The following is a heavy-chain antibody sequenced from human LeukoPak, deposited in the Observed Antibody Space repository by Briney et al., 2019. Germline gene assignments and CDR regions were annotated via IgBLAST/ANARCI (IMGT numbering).Heavy chain of an antibody. V-gene: IGHV3-23*01. CDR2: ISGSGGST. D-gene: IGHD3-16*02. J-gene: IGHJ4*02. Sequence: GGSLRLSCAASGFTFSSYAMSWVRQAPGKGLEWVSAISGSGGSTYYADSVKGRFTISRDNSKNTLYLQMNSLRAEDTAVYYCASLPRRLRLGELSFDYWGQGTLVTVSS. CDR1: GFTFSSYA. CDR3: ASLPRRLRLGELSFDY.